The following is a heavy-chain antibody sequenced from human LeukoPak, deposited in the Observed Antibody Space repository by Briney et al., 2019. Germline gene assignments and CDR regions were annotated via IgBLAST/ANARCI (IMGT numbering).Heavy chain of an antibody. J-gene: IGHJ3*02. V-gene: IGHV4-4*07. CDR1: GGSISSYY. D-gene: IGHD4-17*01. CDR3: ARGVGSFGDDPRDALDI. Sequence: MASETLCLTCTVSGGSISSYYWSWIRQPAGKGLEWIGRIHTTGSTNYNPSLKSRVTMSVDTSKKQFSLKLTSVTAAVTALYFCARGVGSFGDDPRDALDIWGQGTMVTVSS. CDR2: IHTTGST.